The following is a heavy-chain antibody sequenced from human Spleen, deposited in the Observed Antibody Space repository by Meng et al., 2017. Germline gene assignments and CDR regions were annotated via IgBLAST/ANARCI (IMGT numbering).Heavy chain of an antibody. D-gene: IGHD4-23*01. CDR3: ARLIFDYGGNSGGGTFDY. V-gene: IGHV4-34*01. Sequence: VLAQQGGAGLFKPSETLPLTCAVYGGSFSGYYWSWIRQPPGKGLEWIGEINHSGSTNYNPSLKSRVTISVDTSKNQFSLKLSSVTAADTAVYYCARLIFDYGGNSGGGTFDYWGQGTLVTVSS. CDR2: INHSGST. CDR1: GGSFSGYY. J-gene: IGHJ4*02.